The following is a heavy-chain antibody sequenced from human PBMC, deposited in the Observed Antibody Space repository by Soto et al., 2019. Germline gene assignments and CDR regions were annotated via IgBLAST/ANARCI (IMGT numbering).Heavy chain of an antibody. V-gene: IGHV3-33*01. Sequence: QVQLVESGGGVVQPGRSLRLSCAASGFTFSSYGMHWVRQAPGKGLEWVAVIWYDGSNKYYADSVKGRFTISRDNSKNPLYLQMNSLRAEDTAVYYCAREPPYPSYCSSPSCYGDYFDYWGQGTLVTVSS. J-gene: IGHJ4*02. CDR1: GFTFSSYG. D-gene: IGHD2-2*01. CDR3: AREPPYPSYCSSPSCYGDYFDY. CDR2: IWYDGSNK.